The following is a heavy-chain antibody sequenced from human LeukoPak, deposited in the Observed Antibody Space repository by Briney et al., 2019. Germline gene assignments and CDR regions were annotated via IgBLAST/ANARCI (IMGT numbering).Heavy chain of an antibody. CDR2: ISSSGRTI. CDR1: GFTFSSYE. Sequence: GGSLRLSCAASGFTFSSYEMNWVRQAPGKGLGWVSYISSSGRTIYYADSVKGRFTFSRDNAKNSLYLQMNSLRAEDTAVYYCARGIGSSSWPLALWGQGTLVTVSS. D-gene: IGHD6-13*01. J-gene: IGHJ4*02. V-gene: IGHV3-48*03. CDR3: ARGIGSSSWPLAL.